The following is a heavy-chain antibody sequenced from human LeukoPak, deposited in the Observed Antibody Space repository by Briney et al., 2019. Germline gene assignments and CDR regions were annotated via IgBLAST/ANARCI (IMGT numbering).Heavy chain of an antibody. V-gene: IGHV1-18*04. CDR2: ISAYNGNT. CDR1: GYTFTSYG. D-gene: IGHD2-2*01. J-gene: IGHJ4*02. CDR3: ARTESIVVVPTLLDY. Sequence: ASVKVSCKASGYTFTSYGISWVRQAPGQGLEWMGWISAYNGNTNYAQKLQGRVTMTTDTSTSTAYMELRSLRSDDTAVCYCARTESIVVVPTLLDYWGQGTLVTVSS.